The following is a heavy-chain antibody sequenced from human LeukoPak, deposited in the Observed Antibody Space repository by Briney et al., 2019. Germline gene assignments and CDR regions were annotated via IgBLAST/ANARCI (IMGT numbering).Heavy chain of an antibody. CDR1: GFTVSSNY. J-gene: IGHJ6*02. CDR2: IYSGGST. D-gene: IGHD3-3*01. Sequence: GGSLRLSCAASGFTVSSNYMSWVRQAPGKGLEWVSVIYSGGSTYYADSVKGRFTISRDNSKNTLYLQMNSLRAEDTAVYYCAKVESYYYYGMDVWGQGTTVTVSS. CDR3: AKVESYYYYGMDV. V-gene: IGHV3-53*01.